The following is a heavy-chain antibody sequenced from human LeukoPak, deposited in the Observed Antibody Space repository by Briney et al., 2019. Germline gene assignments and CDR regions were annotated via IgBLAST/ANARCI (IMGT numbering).Heavy chain of an antibody. CDR3: AKEGIAAPGTR. V-gene: IGHV4-4*07. CDR2: IFASGST. D-gene: IGHD6-13*01. J-gene: IGHJ4*02. Sequence: SETLSLTCTVSGGSIGYYSWSWIRQPAGKGLEWIGRIFASGSTNYNPSLRSRVTMSVDTSKNQFSLKLTSVTAADTAVYYCAKEGIAAPGTRWGQGTLVTVSS. CDR1: GGSIGYYS.